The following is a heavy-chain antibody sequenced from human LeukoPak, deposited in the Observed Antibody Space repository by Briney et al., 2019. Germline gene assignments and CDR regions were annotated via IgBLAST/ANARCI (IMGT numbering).Heavy chain of an antibody. CDR3: ARRGYYYGSGSYYNVIRDLLFDY. Sequence: PSETLSLTCAVYGGSFSGYYWSWIRQPPGKGLEWIGEINHSGSTNYNPSLKSRVTISVDTSKNQFSLKLSSVTAADTAVYYCARRGYYYGSGSYYNVIRDLLFDYWGQGTLVTVSS. CDR1: GGSFSGYY. J-gene: IGHJ4*02. CDR2: INHSGST. D-gene: IGHD3-10*01. V-gene: IGHV4-34*01.